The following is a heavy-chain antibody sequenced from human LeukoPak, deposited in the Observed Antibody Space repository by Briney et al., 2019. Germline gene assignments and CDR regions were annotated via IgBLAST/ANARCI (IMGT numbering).Heavy chain of an antibody. D-gene: IGHD6-13*01. V-gene: IGHV4-34*01. CDR1: GGSFSGYY. Sequence: SEPLSLTCAVYGGSFSGYYWSWIRQPPGKGPVCIGEISHSGSTNYNPSLKSRVTISVDTSKNQFSLKLSSVTAADTAVYYCARGESPSWFMYSSSWYFGYWGRGTLVTVSS. CDR3: ARGESPSWFMYSSSWYFGY. CDR2: ISHSGST. J-gene: IGHJ4*02.